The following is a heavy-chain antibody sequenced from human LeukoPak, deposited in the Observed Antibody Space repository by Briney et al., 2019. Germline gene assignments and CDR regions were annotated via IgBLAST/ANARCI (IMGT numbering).Heavy chain of an antibody. V-gene: IGHV3-74*01. CDR3: ARSSHYTIPFDS. CDR1: GFRFSNYW. J-gene: IGHJ5*01. CDR2: INSDGSVT. D-gene: IGHD2-2*02. Sequence: GGSLRLSCAASGFRFSNYWMHWVRQAPGKGLVWVSRINSDGSVTSLADSVKGRFTISRDNAKNTVYLQMNSLTVEDTAVYFCARSSHYTIPFDSWGQGMLVTVSS.